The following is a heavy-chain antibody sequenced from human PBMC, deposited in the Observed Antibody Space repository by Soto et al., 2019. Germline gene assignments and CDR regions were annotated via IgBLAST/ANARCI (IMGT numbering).Heavy chain of an antibody. J-gene: IGHJ4*01. CDR1: GFTFSSYS. CDR2: ISSSSSYI. D-gene: IGHD2-15*01. V-gene: IGHV3-21*01. Sequence: GGSLRLSCAASGFTFSSYSMNWVRQAPGKGLEWVSSISSSSSYIYYADSVKGRFTISRDNAKNSLYLQMNSLRAEDTAVYYCARYYCCCGSCYPGYFDYCGQGTLVPVSS. CDR3: ARYYCCCGSCYPGYFDY.